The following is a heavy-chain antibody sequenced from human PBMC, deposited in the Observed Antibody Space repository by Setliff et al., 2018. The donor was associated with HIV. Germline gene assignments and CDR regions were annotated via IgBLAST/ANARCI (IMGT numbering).Heavy chain of an antibody. V-gene: IGHV4-34*01. D-gene: IGHD2-2*01. CDR1: GGSFSGYY. J-gene: IGHJ6*03. Sequence: SETLSLTCAVYGGSFSGYYWTWIRQPPGKGLEWIGEINHSGSTNDNPSLKSRLTISVDTSKNQFSLRLRSVTAADSAVYYCARGTLVVPDARDYYYYLDMWGQGNTVTVSS. CDR2: INHSGST. CDR3: ARGTLVVPDARDYYYYLDM.